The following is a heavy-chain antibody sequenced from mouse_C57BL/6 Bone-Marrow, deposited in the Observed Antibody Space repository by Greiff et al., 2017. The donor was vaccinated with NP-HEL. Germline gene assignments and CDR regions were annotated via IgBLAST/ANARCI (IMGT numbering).Heavy chain of an antibody. J-gene: IGHJ2*01. V-gene: IGHV1-81*01. CDR2: IYPRSGNT. Sequence: QVQLQQSGAELVRPGASVKLSCKASGYTFTSYGISWVKQRTGQGLEWIGEIYPRSGNTYYNEKFKGKATLTADKSSSTAYMELRSLTSEDSAVYYFARWVLRSYFDYWGQGTTLTVSA. D-gene: IGHD1-1*01. CDR1: GYTFTSYG. CDR3: ARWVLRSYFDY.